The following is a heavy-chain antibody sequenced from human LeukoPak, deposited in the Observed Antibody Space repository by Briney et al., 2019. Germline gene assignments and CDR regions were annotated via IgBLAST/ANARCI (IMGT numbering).Heavy chain of an antibody. D-gene: IGHD4-17*01. Sequence: ASVKVSCKASGYTFTGYYMHWVRQAPGQGLEWMGWINPNSGGPNYAQKFQGRVTMTRDTSISTAYMELSRLRSDDTAVYYCGYGYYYYYMVVWGKGTTVTVSS. CDR3: GYGYYYYYMVV. CDR2: INPNSGGP. J-gene: IGHJ6*03. V-gene: IGHV1-2*02. CDR1: GYTFTGYY.